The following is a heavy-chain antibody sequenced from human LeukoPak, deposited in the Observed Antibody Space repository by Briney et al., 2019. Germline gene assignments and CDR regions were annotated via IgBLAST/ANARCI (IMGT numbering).Heavy chain of an antibody. CDR1: GYTFTSYG. J-gene: IGHJ6*03. Sequence: GASVTVSCKASGYTFTSYGISWVRQAPGQGLEWMGWISADYGDTNYAQKFQGRVTMTRDTSTSTVYMEMRSLRSDDTAVYYCARGAPYGSGTRHYYYYMDVWGKGTTVTVSS. D-gene: IGHD3-10*01. CDR3: ARGAPYGSGTRHYYYYMDV. CDR2: ISADYGDT. V-gene: IGHV1-18*01.